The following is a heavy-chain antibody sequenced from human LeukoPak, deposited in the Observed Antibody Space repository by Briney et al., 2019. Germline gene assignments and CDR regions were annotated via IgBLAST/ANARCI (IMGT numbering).Heavy chain of an antibody. J-gene: IGHJ4*02. CDR3: AKDRARYGSGSYYTTYYLDQ. D-gene: IGHD3-10*01. Sequence: PGGSLRLSCAASGFTFSSYGMHWVRQAPGKGLEWVAVIWYDGSNKYYADSVKGRFTISRDNSKNTLYLQMNSLRAEDTAIYYCAKDRARYGSGSYYTTYYLDQWGQGTLVTVSS. CDR1: GFTFSSYG. CDR2: IWYDGSNK. V-gene: IGHV3-33*06.